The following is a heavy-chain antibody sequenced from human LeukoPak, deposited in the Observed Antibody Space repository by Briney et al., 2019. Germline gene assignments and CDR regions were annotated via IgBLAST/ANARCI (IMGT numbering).Heavy chain of an antibody. CDR2: IYHSGST. Sequence: SETLSLTCAVSGYSIGSGYYWGWIRQPPGKGLEWIGRIYHSGSTYYKPSLKSRVTISVDTSKNQFSLKLSSVTAADTAVYYCARTSGVFSHSYVWGKGTTVTVSS. J-gene: IGHJ6*04. CDR3: ARTSGVFSHSYV. CDR1: GYSIGSGYY. V-gene: IGHV4-38-2*01. D-gene: IGHD3-9*01.